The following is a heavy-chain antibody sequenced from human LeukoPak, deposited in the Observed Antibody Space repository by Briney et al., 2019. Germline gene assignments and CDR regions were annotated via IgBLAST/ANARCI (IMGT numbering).Heavy chain of an antibody. CDR3: ARHVYYYDTNPTFHI. V-gene: IGHV4-59*08. CDR2: SYYSGSS. Sequence: PSETLSLTCTVSGGSISSHYWSWIRQPPGKGLEWIGYSYYSGSSNYNPSLKSRVTISVDTSKNQFSLKLTSVTAADTAVYYCARHVYYYDTNPTFHIWGQGTMVTVSS. CDR1: GGSISSHY. J-gene: IGHJ3*02. D-gene: IGHD3-22*01.